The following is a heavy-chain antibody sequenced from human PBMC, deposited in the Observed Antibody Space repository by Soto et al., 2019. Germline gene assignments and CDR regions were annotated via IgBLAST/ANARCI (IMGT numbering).Heavy chain of an antibody. CDR2: ISGSGGRT. Sequence: PGGSMRLSCAASGFTFSSYAMSWVRQAPGQGLDWVSAISGSGGRTYYGGSVKGRFTSSRDNSKNTLYLQMNSLRAEDTAVYSCAKDVRARQLSPYFDYWGQVTRVTVSS. J-gene: IGHJ4*02. CDR3: AKDVRARQLSPYFDY. CDR1: GFTFSSYA. D-gene: IGHD1-1*01. V-gene: IGHV3-23*01.